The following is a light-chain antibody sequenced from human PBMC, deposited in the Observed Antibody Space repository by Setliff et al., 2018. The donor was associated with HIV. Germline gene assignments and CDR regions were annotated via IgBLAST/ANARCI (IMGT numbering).Light chain of an antibody. CDR3: QAWDSSTLSYV. V-gene: IGLV3-1*01. J-gene: IGLJ1*01. Sequence: SYELTQPPSVSVSPGQTASITCSGDELGDKYACWYQQKPGQAPVLVIYEDTNRPSGIPERFSGSSSGNTATLTIRGTQAMDEADYYCQAWDSSTLSYVCGTGTKV. CDR2: EDT. CDR1: ELGDKY.